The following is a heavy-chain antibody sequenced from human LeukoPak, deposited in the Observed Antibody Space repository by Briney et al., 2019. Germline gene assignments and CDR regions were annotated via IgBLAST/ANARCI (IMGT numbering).Heavy chain of an antibody. D-gene: IGHD3-22*01. V-gene: IGHV4-59*01. J-gene: IGHJ5*02. CDR2: NYYSGST. Sequence: SETLSLTCTVSGGSISSYYWSWIRQPPGRGLEWIGYNYYSGSTNYNPSLKSRVTISVDTSKNQFSLKLSSVTAADTAVYYCARGDSSSSNWFDPWGQGTLVTVSS. CDR3: ARGDSSSSNWFDP. CDR1: GGSISSYY.